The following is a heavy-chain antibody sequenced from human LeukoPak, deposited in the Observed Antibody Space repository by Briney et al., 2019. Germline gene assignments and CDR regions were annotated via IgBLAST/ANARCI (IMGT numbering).Heavy chain of an antibody. V-gene: IGHV4-39*02. CDR1: GVSTGSQNYY. D-gene: IGHD4-17*01. Sequence: PSETLSLSCSVSGVSTGSQNYYWAWIRQPPGKGLEWIGNIYHTGSAYYSAALKSRVTISIDTSKDHFSLRLTSLTAADTAVYYCARLRDYGNLFFYFYMDVWGKGATVTVSS. J-gene: IGHJ6*03. CDR3: ARLRDYGNLFFYFYMDV. CDR2: IYHTGSA.